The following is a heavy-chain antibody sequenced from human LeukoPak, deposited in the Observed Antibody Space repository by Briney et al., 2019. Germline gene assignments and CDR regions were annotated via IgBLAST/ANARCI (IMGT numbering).Heavy chain of an antibody. CDR1: GFTFSSYG. J-gene: IGHJ6*03. Sequence: PGGSLRLSCAASGFTFSSYGMHWVRQAPGKGLEWVAFIRYDGSNKYYADSVKGRFTISRDNSKNTLYLQMNSLRAEDTAVYYCAKEYFDWLERGCYYYYMDVWGKGTTVTISS. CDR3: AKEYFDWLERGCYYYYMDV. V-gene: IGHV3-30*02. D-gene: IGHD3-9*01. CDR2: IRYDGSNK.